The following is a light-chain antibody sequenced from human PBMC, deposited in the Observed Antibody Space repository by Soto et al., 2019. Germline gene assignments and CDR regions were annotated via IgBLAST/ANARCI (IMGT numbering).Light chain of an antibody. CDR3: ATRDNSLSRWV. CDR1: SSNIGTNY. CDR2: CND. J-gene: IGLJ3*02. V-gene: IGLV1-47*02. Sequence: QSVLTQPPSASGTPGQIVTISCSGSSSNIGTNYVYWYKQLPGTAPKLLIYCNDQRPSGVPDRLSGSKSGTSASLAISGLRSEDEADYYCATRDNSLSRWVFGGGTKVTVL.